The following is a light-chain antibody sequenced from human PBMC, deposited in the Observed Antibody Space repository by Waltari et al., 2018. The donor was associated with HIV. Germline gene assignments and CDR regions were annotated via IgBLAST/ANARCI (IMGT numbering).Light chain of an antibody. V-gene: IGLV1-47*01. CDR1: SSNIGSNY. J-gene: IGLJ3*02. CDR3: AAWDDNLSGWV. CDR2: RNN. Sequence: QSVLTQPPSASGTPGQSVTISCSGSSSNIGSNYVYWYQQPPGTAPKLLIYRNNQRPAGVPDRFSGFKSGTSASLAISGRRSEDEADYYCAAWDDNLSGWVFGGGSKLTIL.